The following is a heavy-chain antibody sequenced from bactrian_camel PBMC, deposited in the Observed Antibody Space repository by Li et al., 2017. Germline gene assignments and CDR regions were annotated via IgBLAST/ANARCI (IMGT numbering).Heavy chain of an antibody. D-gene: IGHD2*01. Sequence: VESGGGLVQPGGSLRLSCAASGFTFSNYYMSWVRQAPGKGLEWVASIYKDSTTAYYADSVKGRFTISRDNAKNTVYLQINSLESEDTGLYYCATAWYLWGQGTQDTVS. J-gene: IGHJ4*01. CDR2: IYKDSTTA. CDR1: GFTFSNYY. V-gene: IGHV3-2*01. CDR3: ATAWYL.